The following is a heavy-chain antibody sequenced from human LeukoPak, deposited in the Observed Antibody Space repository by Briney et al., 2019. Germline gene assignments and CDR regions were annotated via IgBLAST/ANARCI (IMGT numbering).Heavy chain of an antibody. V-gene: IGHV3-7*01. D-gene: IGHD6-19*01. CDR3: ARGSGWFYFDY. CDR2: INQDGSEK. Sequence: GGSLRLSCAASGFTFSSYWMSWVRQAPGKGLEWVANINQDGSEKYYVDSVKGRFTISRDNAKNSLYLQMNSLRADDTAVYYCARGSGWFYFDYWGQGTLVTVSS. J-gene: IGHJ4*02. CDR1: GFTFSSYW.